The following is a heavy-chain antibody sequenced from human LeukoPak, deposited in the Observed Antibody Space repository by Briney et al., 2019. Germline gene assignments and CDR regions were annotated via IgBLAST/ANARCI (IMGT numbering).Heavy chain of an antibody. V-gene: IGHV3-23*01. D-gene: IGHD3-10*01. CDR2: ISGSGGST. Sequence: GGSLRLSCAASGFTFSSYSMNWVRQAPGKGLEWVSAISGSGGSTYYADSVKGRFTISRDNSKNTLYLQMNSLRAEDTAVYYCAKDTYYGSGSYHNWFDPWGQGTLVTVSS. CDR1: GFTFSSYS. J-gene: IGHJ5*02. CDR3: AKDTYYGSGSYHNWFDP.